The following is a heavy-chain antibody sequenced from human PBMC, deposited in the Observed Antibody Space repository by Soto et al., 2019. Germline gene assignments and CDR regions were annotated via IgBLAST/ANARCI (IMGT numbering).Heavy chain of an antibody. CDR2: IYYSGST. J-gene: IGHJ6*02. CDR1: GGSVSSGSYY. D-gene: IGHD3-10*01. CDR3: ARQTMVRGHYYYGMDV. Sequence: KPSETLSLTCTVSGGSVSSGSYYWSWIRQPPGKGLEWIGYIYYSGSTNYNPSLKSRVTISVDTSKNQFSLKLSSVTAADTAVYYCARQTMVRGHYYYGMDVWGQGTTVTVSS. V-gene: IGHV4-61*01.